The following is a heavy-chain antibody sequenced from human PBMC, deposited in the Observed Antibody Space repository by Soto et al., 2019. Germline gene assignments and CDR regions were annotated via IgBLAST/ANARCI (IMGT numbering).Heavy chain of an antibody. Sequence: EVQLLESGGGLVQPGGSLRLSCAASGFTFSRYTMSWVRQAPGKGLEWVSAISGSGGSTYYADSVKGRFTISRDNSKNTLYLQMNSLIAEDTAVYYCAIDEVGAVYYYYYGMDVWGQGTTVTVSS. CDR3: AIDEVGAVYYYYYGMDV. CDR2: ISGSGGST. J-gene: IGHJ6*02. V-gene: IGHV3-23*01. D-gene: IGHD1-26*01. CDR1: GFTFSRYT.